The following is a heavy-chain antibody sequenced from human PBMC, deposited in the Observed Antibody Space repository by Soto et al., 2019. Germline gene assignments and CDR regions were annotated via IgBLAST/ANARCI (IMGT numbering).Heavy chain of an antibody. V-gene: IGHV4-4*02. J-gene: IGHJ5*02. CDR3: AKDRPHPS. CDR1: GASVSSRKW. CDR2: IYHSGSA. Sequence: SETLSLTCAVSGASVSSRKWWVWVRQAPGKGLEYLGEIYHSGSANHNPSLKSRMTISIDKSNNQLSLRLTSVTAADTAVYYCAKDRPHPSWGQGTLVTVSS.